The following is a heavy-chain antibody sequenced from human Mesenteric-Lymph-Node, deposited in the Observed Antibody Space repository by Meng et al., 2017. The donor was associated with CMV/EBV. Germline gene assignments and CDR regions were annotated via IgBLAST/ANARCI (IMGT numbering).Heavy chain of an antibody. CDR1: GYIFTTYT. Sequence: SCKASGYIFTTYTLHWVRQAPGQSLEFLGWINPANDYTKYSQKFQGRVTISRDTSATTAYLELSSLTSEDTAVYYCARGGATGTMDYWGQGTLVTVSS. J-gene: IGHJ4*02. V-gene: IGHV1-3*01. D-gene: IGHD1-1*01. CDR2: INPANDYT. CDR3: ARGGATGTMDY.